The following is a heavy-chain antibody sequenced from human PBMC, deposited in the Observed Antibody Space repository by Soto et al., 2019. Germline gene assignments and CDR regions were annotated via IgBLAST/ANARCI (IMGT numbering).Heavy chain of an antibody. CDR1: GVSVSSGSYY. V-gene: IGHV4-61*01. CDR2: IYYSGST. J-gene: IGHJ4*02. Sequence: SETLSLTCTVSGVSVSSGSYYWSWIRQPPGKGLEWIGYIYYSGSTNYNPSLKSRVTISVDTSKSQFSLKLSSVTAADTAVYHSARLGIAVAGAFDYLGQGTLVTVS. D-gene: IGHD6-19*01. CDR3: ARLGIAVAGAFDY.